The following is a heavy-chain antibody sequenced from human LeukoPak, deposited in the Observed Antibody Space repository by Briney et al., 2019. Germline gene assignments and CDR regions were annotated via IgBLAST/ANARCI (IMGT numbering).Heavy chain of an antibody. J-gene: IGHJ6*02. V-gene: IGHV3-9*01. D-gene: IGHD1-26*01. Sequence: PGGSLRLSCAATGFTFKDYGMHWVRQPPGKGLEWVSSINWNGGGTDYADSVKGRFTISRANAKNSLYLQLSSLRPEDTALYYCAKHMRATNTYSFFGLDVWGQGTTVTVSS. CDR3: AKHMRATNTYSFFGLDV. CDR1: GFTFKDYG. CDR2: INWNGGGT.